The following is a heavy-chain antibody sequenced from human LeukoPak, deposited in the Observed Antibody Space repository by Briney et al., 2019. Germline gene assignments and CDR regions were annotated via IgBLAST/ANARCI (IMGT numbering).Heavy chain of an antibody. Sequence: SVKVSCKASGRTFSSYAISWVRQAPGQGLEWMGGIIPIFGTANYAQKFQGRVTITADESTSTAYMELSSLRSEDTAVYYCARGYRGSYGFYDWFDPWGQGTLVTVSS. CDR1: GRTFSSYA. V-gene: IGHV1-69*13. CDR3: ARGYRGSYGFYDWFDP. CDR2: IIPIFGTA. J-gene: IGHJ5*02. D-gene: IGHD1-26*01.